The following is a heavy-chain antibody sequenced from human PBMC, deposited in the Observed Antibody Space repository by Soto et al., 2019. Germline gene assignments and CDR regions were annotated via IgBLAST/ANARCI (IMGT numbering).Heavy chain of an antibody. CDR1: GGSVSGVSYH. CDR3: ARVTGYYGSSGYYYVLVGASAFDI. J-gene: IGHJ3*02. D-gene: IGHD3-22*01. CDR2: LYYSGST. V-gene: IGHV4-61*01. Sequence: PSDPLSLTGTVSGGSVSGVSYHWSWIRQPPGKGLEWIGYLYYSGSTNDNPSLKSRVSISVSPSMNPFSMRLSSVTAAGPSVAYCARVTGYYGSSGYYYVLVGASAFDIWGQGTTVTVSS.